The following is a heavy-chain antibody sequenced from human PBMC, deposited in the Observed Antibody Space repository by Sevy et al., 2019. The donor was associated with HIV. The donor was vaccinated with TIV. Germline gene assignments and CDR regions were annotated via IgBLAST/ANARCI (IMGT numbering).Heavy chain of an antibody. J-gene: IGHJ4*02. Sequence: GGSLRLSCAASGFIFSSYWMTWVRQAPGKGLEWVATIKQDGSEKYYVDSVKGRFTISRDNAKNSVYLQMSSLRVEDTAMYFSASHYSWGQGTLVTVSS. CDR3: ASHYS. CDR2: IKQDGSEK. V-gene: IGHV3-7*01. CDR1: GFIFSSYW.